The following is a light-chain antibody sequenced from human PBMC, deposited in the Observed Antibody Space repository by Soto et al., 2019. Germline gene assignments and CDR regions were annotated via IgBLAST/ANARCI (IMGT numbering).Light chain of an antibody. CDR3: QQRSNWLLT. V-gene: IGKV3-11*01. Sequence: EIGLTQSPATLSLSPGERATRACRASQSVSSYVAWYQSKPGQAHRLLMYDASNRVIGIPARFSGSGSGTDFTLTISSLEPEDFAVYYCQQRSNWLLTFGGGTTVEI. J-gene: IGKJ4*01. CDR2: DAS. CDR1: QSVSSY.